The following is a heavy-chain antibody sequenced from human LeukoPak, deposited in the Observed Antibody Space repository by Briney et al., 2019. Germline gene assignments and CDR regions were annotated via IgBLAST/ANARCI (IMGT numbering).Heavy chain of an antibody. CDR1: GYTFPSYG. CDR3: ARASGVSAAESPYYFDY. V-gene: IGHV1-18*01. Sequence: GASVKVSCKASGYTFPSYGITWVRQAPGQGLECMGWISPYSGNTDYAQKFQGRVTMTTDKSTTTAYMELRSLRSDDTAVYYCARASGVSAAESPYYFDYWGQGTLVTVSS. CDR2: ISPYSGNT. J-gene: IGHJ4*02. D-gene: IGHD6-13*01.